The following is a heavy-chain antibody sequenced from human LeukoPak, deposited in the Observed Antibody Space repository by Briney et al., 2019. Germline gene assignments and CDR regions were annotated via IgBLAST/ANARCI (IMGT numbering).Heavy chain of an antibody. CDR2: IDYIGST. J-gene: IGHJ4*02. V-gene: IGHV4-59*01. D-gene: IGHD3-22*01. CDR1: GGSISSYY. Sequence: SETLSLTCPVSGGSISSYYWRWIRQPAGKGLDWVGYIDYIGSTNYNPSLNSRVTISVDTSKNQFSLKLSSVTAADTAVYYCARGLWDYYYDSSGYFDYWGQGTLVTVSS. CDR3: ARGLWDYYYDSSGYFDY.